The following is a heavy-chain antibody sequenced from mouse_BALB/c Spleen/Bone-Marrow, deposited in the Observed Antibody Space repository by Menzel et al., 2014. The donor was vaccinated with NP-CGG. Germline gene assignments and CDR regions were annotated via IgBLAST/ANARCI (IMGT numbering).Heavy chain of an antibody. Sequence: EVKLVESGGGLVKPGGSLKLSCAASGFAFSSYDMSWVRQTPEKRLEWVATISSGGSYTYYPDSVKGRFTISRDNARNTLYLQMNSLRSEDTALYYCARPLTGAYFDYWGQGTTLTVSS. CDR2: ISSGGSYT. CDR1: GFAFSSYD. CDR3: ARPLTGAYFDY. V-gene: IGHV5-9*02. J-gene: IGHJ2*01. D-gene: IGHD4-1*01.